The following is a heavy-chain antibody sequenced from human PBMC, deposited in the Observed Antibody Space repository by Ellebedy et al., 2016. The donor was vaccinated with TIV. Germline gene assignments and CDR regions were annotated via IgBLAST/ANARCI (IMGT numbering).Heavy chain of an antibody. CDR1: GFTFSNYA. V-gene: IGHV3-23*01. CDR2: ISGNGEYT. J-gene: IGHJ6*02. Sequence: GESLKISCAASGFTFSNYAMSWVRRSPGKGLDWVSLISGNGEYTYYADSVKGRLTISRDNSMDTVYLQMNSLGVGDTAVYYCAKLGFDILTGSGGMDVWGQGTTVTVS. CDR3: AKLGFDILTGSGGMDV. D-gene: IGHD3-9*01.